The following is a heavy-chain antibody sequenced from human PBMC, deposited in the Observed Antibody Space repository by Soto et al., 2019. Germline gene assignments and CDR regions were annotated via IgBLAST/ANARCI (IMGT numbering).Heavy chain of an antibody. CDR2: VYYSGST. D-gene: IGHD5-12*01. J-gene: IGHJ4*02. Sequence: SQTLSLTCAVYGGSFSGNHWSWIRQPPGQGLEWIGYVYYSGSTNYNPSLKSRVTISVDTSKSQFSLRLSSVTAADTAVYFCARLDGYDNYFDYWGQGALVTVSS. CDR1: GGSFSGNH. V-gene: IGHV4-59*08. CDR3: ARLDGYDNYFDY.